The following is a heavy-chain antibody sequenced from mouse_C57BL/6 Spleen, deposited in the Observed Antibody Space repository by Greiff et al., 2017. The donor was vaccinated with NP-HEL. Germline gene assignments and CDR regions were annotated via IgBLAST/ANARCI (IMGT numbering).Heavy chain of an antibody. D-gene: IGHD2-4*01. CDR1: GYTFTSYW. J-gene: IGHJ2*01. CDR2: IDPTDSYT. CDR3: ARYDDDTLCFAY. V-gene: IGHV1-69*01. Sequence: VQLQQPGAELVMPGASVKLSCKASGYTFTSYWMHWVKQRPGKGLEWIGEIDPTDSYTNYNQKFKGKSTLTVDKSSSTAYLQLSSLTSEDSAVFYCARYDDDTLCFAYWGQGTTVTVSA.